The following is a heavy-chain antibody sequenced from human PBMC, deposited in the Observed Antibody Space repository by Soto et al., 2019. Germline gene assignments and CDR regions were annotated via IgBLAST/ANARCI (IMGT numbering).Heavy chain of an antibody. CDR3: AMGITFGGVIVRGFTDV. V-gene: IGHV4-30-4*01. Sequence: QVQLQESGPGLVKPSQTLSLTCTVSGGSISSGDYYWSWIRQPPGKGLEWIGYIYYSGSTYYNPSLKSRVTISVDTSKNQFSLKLSSVTAADTAVYYSAMGITFGGVIVRGFTDVWGQGTTVTVSS. J-gene: IGHJ6*02. CDR1: GGSISSGDYY. CDR2: IYYSGST. D-gene: IGHD3-16*02.